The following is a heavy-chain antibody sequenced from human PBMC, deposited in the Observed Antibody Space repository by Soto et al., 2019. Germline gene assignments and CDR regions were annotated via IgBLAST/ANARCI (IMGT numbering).Heavy chain of an antibody. CDR2: IQSGGPT. CDR1: GFTVSSKY. CDR3: XRXDVLCXGGRXYGVPLDV. J-gene: IGHJ6*04. V-gene: IGHV3-66*01. Sequence: EVQLVXSGGGLVQPXXSLXLSCAASGFTVSSKYMSWVRQAPGKGLEWVSLIQSGGPTYYADSVKGRFTIXXXXXXXTXXXXXXXXXXXXXXXXXXXRXDVLCXGGRXYGVPLDVWGKGTTVTVXX. D-gene: IGHD2-15*01.